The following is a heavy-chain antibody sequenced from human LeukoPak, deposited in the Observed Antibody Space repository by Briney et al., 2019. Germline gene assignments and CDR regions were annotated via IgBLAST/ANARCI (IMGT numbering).Heavy chain of an antibody. D-gene: IGHD6-13*01. CDR3: ARGRGIAAAGPVDY. J-gene: IGHJ4*02. Sequence: ASVKVSCRASQYTFSSYALNWVRQAPGQGLEWMGWINTNTGNPTYAQGFTGRFVFSLDTSVSTAYLQISSLKAEDTAVYYCARGRGIAAAGPVDYWGQGTLVTVSS. CDR2: INTNTGNP. V-gene: IGHV7-4-1*02. CDR1: QYTFSSYA.